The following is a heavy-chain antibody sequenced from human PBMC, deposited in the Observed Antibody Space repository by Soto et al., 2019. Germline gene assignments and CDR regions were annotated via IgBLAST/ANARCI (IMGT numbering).Heavy chain of an antibody. Sequence: QVQVVQSGVEVRRPGSSVKVSCKASGDTFKNCVISWVRQARGQGLEWMGGINPPHGTTDFAQGFQGRLTITTDESTTTAYMELSRLRSEDTATYYCAAELGFGKLSVVWGQGTTVIVSS. J-gene: IGHJ6*02. CDR2: INPPHGTT. CDR1: GDTFKNCV. CDR3: AAELGFGKLSVV. V-gene: IGHV1-69*01. D-gene: IGHD3-10*01.